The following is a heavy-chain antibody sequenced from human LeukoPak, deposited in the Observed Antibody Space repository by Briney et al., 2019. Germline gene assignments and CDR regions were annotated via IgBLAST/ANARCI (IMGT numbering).Heavy chain of an antibody. J-gene: IGHJ5*02. CDR2: IYPGDSDT. CDR3: ARHSRTAAAAFKYNWFDP. D-gene: IGHD6-13*01. CDR1: GYSFNSYW. Sequence: GESLKISCKGSGYSFNSYWIGWVRQMPGKGLEWMGFIYPGDSDTRYSPSFQGQVTISADKSISTAYLQWSSLKASDTAMYYCARHSRTAAAAFKYNWFDPWGQGTLVTVSS. V-gene: IGHV5-51*01.